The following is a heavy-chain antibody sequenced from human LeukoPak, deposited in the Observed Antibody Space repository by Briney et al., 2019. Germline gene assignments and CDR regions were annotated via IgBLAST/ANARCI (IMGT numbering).Heavy chain of an antibody. CDR3: ARDAVHQTTGGFDY. Sequence: GGSLRLSCAASGFTVSSNYMSWVRQAPGKGLEWVSVIYSSGSTYYADSVKGRFTISRDNSKNTLYLQMNSLRAEDTAVYYCARDAVHQTTGGFDYWGQGTLVTVSS. V-gene: IGHV3-53*01. CDR2: IYSSGST. J-gene: IGHJ4*02. D-gene: IGHD7-27*01. CDR1: GFTVSSNY.